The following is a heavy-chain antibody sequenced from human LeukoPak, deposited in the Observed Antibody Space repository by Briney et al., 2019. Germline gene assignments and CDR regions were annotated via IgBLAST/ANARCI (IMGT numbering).Heavy chain of an antibody. Sequence: ASVKVSCKASGYTFTGYYMHWVRQAPGQGLEWMGWINPNSGGTSYAQKFQGRVTMTRDTSISTAYMELSRLRSDDTAVYYCARGFVHSSGVGGYWGQGTLVTVSS. CDR1: GYTFTGYY. CDR2: INPNSGGT. CDR3: ARGFVHSSGVGGY. V-gene: IGHV1-2*02. J-gene: IGHJ4*02. D-gene: IGHD6-19*01.